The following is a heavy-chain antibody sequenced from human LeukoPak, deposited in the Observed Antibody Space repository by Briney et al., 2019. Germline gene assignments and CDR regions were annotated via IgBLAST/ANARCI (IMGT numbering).Heavy chain of an antibody. D-gene: IGHD3-22*01. J-gene: IGHJ4*02. V-gene: IGHV3-7*01. Sequence: GGSLRLSCAASGFTFSSYWMSWVRQAPGKGLEWVANIKQDGSEKYYADSVKGRFTISRDNAKNSLYLQMNSLRAEDTAVYYCARGGPITMIVVVPFDYWGQGTLVTVSS. CDR3: ARGGPITMIVVVPFDY. CDR1: GFTFSSYW. CDR2: IKQDGSEK.